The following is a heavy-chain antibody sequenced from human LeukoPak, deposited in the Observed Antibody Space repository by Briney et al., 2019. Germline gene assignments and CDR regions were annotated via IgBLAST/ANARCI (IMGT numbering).Heavy chain of an antibody. Sequence: HPGRSLTLSCAASGCAVSGSAMHWVRQASGKGLEWVGRIRSKANNYASGYAVSVRGRFTISRDDSRNTAYLQMNSLNTEDTAVYYCAKKDDIHGYDYEGWGQGTLVTVS. CDR2: IRSKANNYAS. CDR3: AKKDDIHGYDYEG. J-gene: IGHJ4*02. CDR1: GCAVSGSA. D-gene: IGHD3-22*01. V-gene: IGHV3-73*01.